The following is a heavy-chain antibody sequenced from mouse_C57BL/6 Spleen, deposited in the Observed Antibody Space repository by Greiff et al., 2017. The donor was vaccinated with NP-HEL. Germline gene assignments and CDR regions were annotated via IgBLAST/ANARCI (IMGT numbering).Heavy chain of an antibody. D-gene: IGHD1-1*01. V-gene: IGHV3-6*01. CDR3: ARDLFITTVVANWYFDV. Sequence: EVQLVESGPGLVKPSQSLSLTCSVTGYSITSGYYWNWIRQFPGNKLEWMGYISYDGSNNYNPSLKNRISITRDTSKNQFFLKLNSVTTEDTATYYCARDLFITTVVANWYFDVWGTGTTVTVSS. CDR2: ISYDGSN. CDR1: GYSITSGYY. J-gene: IGHJ1*03.